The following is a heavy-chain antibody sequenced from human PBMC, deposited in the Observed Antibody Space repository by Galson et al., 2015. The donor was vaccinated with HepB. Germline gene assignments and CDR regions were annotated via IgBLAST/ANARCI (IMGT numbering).Heavy chain of an antibody. CDR3: ASYQWEAAAAGSFLSS. D-gene: IGHD6-13*01. V-gene: IGHV1-69*06. CDR1: GGTFSSYA. CDR2: IIPIFGTA. Sequence: SVKVSCKASGGTFSSYAISWVRQAPGQGLEWMGGIIPIFGTANYAQKFQGRVTITADKSTSTAYMELSSLRSEDTAVYYCASYQWEAAAAGSFLSSWGQGTLVTVSS. J-gene: IGHJ4*02.